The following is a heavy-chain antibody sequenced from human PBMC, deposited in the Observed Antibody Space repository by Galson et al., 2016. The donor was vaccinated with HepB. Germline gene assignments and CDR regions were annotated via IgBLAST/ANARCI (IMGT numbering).Heavy chain of an antibody. CDR2: ISGSAGST. V-gene: IGHV3-23*01. J-gene: IGHJ4*02. D-gene: IGHD5-12*01. CDR3: AKSYGWLPDLHY. CDR1: GFTFSSYA. Sequence: SLRLSCAASGFTFSSYAMSWVRQAPGKGLEWVSGISGSAGSTYYADSVKGRFTISRDNSKNTLFLQLSSLRAEDTAVYYCAKSYGWLPDLHYWGQGTLVTVSS.